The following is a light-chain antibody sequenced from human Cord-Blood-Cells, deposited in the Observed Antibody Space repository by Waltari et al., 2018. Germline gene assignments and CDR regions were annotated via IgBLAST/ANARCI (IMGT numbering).Light chain of an antibody. CDR1: QSVSSN. CDR3: QQYNNWPPWT. CDR2: GAS. V-gene: IGKV3-15*01. J-gene: IGKJ1*01. Sequence: EIVMTQSPATLSVSPGERATLHCRASQSVSSNLAWYKQKPGQAPRLLIYGASTRATGIPARFSGSGSGTEFTLTISSLQSEDFAVYYCQQYNNWPPWTFGQGTKVEIK.